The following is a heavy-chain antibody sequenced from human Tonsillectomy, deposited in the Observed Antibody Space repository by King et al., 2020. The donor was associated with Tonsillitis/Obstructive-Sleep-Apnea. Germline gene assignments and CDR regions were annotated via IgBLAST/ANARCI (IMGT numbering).Heavy chain of an antibody. J-gene: IGHJ6*03. D-gene: IGHD2-15*01. V-gene: IGHV4-59*01. CDR2: IYYRGST. CDR1: GGSISLYY. CDR3: ARWVEDYYSYMDV. Sequence: LQLQESGPGLVKPSETLSLTCTVSGGSISLYYWSWIRRHPGKGLEWIGYIYYRGSTNYNPSLNSRVPISVDTPKNQFHLKLRSVTAADTAVYYCARWVEDYYSYMDVWGTGTTVTVSS.